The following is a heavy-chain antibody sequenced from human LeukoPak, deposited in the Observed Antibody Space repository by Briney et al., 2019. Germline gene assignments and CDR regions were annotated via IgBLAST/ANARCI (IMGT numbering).Heavy chain of an antibody. D-gene: IGHD2-8*01. J-gene: IGHJ6*03. CDR3: AKDRCSNGIGCYYYYMDV. CDR2: INWNGSGT. CDR1: GFTFDDYG. V-gene: IGHV3-20*04. Sequence: GGSLRLSCAASGFTFDDYGLSWVRQAPGKGLEWVSGINWNGSGTGYADSVKGRFTISRDNARNSLYLQMNSLRAEDTAVYYCAKDRCSNGIGCYYYYMDVWGKGTTVTISS.